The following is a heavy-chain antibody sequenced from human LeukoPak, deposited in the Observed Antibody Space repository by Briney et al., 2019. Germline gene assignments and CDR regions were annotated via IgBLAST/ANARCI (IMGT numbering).Heavy chain of an antibody. CDR3: VRRYYDILTGYYDDDFDI. CDR1: GFTFSTYW. D-gene: IGHD3-9*01. J-gene: IGHJ3*02. CDR2: IYAGVSDT. Sequence: GESLKISCTGSGFTFSTYWIGWVRQMPGKGLEWMGIIYAGVSDTRYSPSFQGQIYILADMSTSSAYLQWSSLRASDTAIYYCVRRYYDILTGYYDDDFDIWGQGTMVTVSS. V-gene: IGHV5-51*01.